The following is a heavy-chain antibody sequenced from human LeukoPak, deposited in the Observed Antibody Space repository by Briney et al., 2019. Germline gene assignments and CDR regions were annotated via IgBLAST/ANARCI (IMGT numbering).Heavy chain of an antibody. D-gene: IGHD3-10*01. CDR3: ARRTITMVRGVIITGGGHFDY. Sequence: SVKVSCKASGGTFSSYAISWVRQAPGQGLEWMGGIIPIFGTANYAQKFQGRVTITADESTSTAYMELSSLRSEDTAVYYCARRTITMVRGVIITGGGHFDYWGQGTLVTVSS. CDR2: IIPIFGTA. V-gene: IGHV1-69*13. CDR1: GGTFSSYA. J-gene: IGHJ4*02.